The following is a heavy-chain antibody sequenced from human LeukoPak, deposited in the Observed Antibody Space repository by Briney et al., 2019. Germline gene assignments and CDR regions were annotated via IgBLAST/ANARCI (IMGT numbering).Heavy chain of an antibody. Sequence: ASVKVSFKASGYTFTGYYMHWVRQAPGQGLEWMGRINPNSGGTNYAQKFQGRVTMTRDTSISTAYMELSRLRSDDTAVYYCARGRVGAITFDYWGQGTLVTVSS. V-gene: IGHV1-2*06. D-gene: IGHD1-26*01. CDR2: INPNSGGT. J-gene: IGHJ4*02. CDR1: GYTFTGYY. CDR3: ARGRVGAITFDY.